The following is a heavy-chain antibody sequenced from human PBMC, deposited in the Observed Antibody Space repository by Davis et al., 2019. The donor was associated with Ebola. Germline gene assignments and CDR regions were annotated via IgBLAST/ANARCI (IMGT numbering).Heavy chain of an antibody. CDR1: GGSISSSSYY. D-gene: IGHD3-3*01. CDR2: IYYSGST. CDR3: ARERIESFGVVITHSGFDY. V-gene: IGHV4-39*07. J-gene: IGHJ4*02. Sequence: SETLSLTCTVSGGSISSSSYYWGWIRQPPGKGLEWIGTIYYSGSTYYNPSLKSRVTISVDTSKNQFSLKLSSVTAADTAVYYCARERIESFGVVITHSGFDYWGQGTLVTVSS.